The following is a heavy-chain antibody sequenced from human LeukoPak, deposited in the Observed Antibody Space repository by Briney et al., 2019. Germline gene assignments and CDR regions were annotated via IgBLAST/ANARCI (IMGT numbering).Heavy chain of an antibody. CDR2: INSDGSST. CDR1: GFTFSSYW. Sequence: GGSLRLSCAASGFTFSSYWMHWVRQAPGKGLVWVSRINSDGSSTSYADSVKGRFTISRDNSKNTLYLQMNSLRAEDTAVYYCAKDGDYGGTYYFDYWGQGTLVTVSS. J-gene: IGHJ4*02. D-gene: IGHD4-23*01. V-gene: IGHV3-74*01. CDR3: AKDGDYGGTYYFDY.